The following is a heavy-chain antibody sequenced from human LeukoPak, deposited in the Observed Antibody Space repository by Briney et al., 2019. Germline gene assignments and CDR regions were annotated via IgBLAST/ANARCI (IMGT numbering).Heavy chain of an antibody. CDR1: GGSFSGYY. V-gene: IGHV4-34*01. CDR2: INHSGST. J-gene: IGHJ5*02. D-gene: IGHD3-3*01. Sequence: SETLSLTCAVYGGSFSGYYWSWIRQPPGKGLEWIGEINHSGSTNYNPSLKSRVTISVDTSENQFSLKLSSVTAADTAVYYCARGQYDFWSGYRRNNWFDPWGQGTLVTVSS. CDR3: ARGQYDFWSGYRRNNWFDP.